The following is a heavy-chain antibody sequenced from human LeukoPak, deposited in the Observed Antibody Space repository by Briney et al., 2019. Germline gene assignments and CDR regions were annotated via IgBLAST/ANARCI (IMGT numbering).Heavy chain of an antibody. Sequence: GGSLRLSCAASGFAFSNYWMHWVRHAPGKGLVWVSHINTDGSSTNFADSVKGRFTISRDNAKNTLYLQMNGLRAEDTAVYYCVRDPGYWYFDLWGRGTLVTVSS. CDR3: VRDPGYWYFDL. CDR1: GFAFSNYW. CDR2: INTDGSST. J-gene: IGHJ2*01. V-gene: IGHV3-74*01.